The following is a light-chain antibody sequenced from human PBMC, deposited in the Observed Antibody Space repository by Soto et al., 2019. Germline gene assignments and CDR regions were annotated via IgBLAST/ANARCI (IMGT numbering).Light chain of an antibody. J-gene: IGKJ2*01. Sequence: DIVMTQSPDSLAVSLGERATINCKSSRNLLYSSNNKNYFAWYQQKPGQPPKLLIYWASTRESGVPDRFSGSGSGTDFTLTISSPQAEDVAVYYCQQYYTTPRTFGQGTKLEI. CDR3: QQYYTTPRT. CDR2: WAS. CDR1: RNLLYSSNNKNY. V-gene: IGKV4-1*01.